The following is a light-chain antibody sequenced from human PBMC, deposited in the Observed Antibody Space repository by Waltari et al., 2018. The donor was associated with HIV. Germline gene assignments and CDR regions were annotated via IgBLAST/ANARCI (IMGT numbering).Light chain of an antibody. CDR3: SSYSTLKTML. CDR1: NTDIGAFDL. CDR2: GVT. V-gene: IGLV2-14*03. Sequence: QSALTQPASVSGSPGQSVTISCTGGNTDIGAFDLVSWYQQRSGEAPQLIIFGVTSRPSGVSSRFSGFKSGHTASLTISGLHDGDEAYYFCSSYSTLKTMLFGGGTKLTV. J-gene: IGLJ3*02.